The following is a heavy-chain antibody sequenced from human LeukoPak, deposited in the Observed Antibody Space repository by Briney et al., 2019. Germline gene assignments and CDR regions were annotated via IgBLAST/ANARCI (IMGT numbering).Heavy chain of an antibody. CDR1: GGSIRSGGYY. V-gene: IGHV4-31*03. CDR2: IHYSGST. CDR3: ARDSNYYDSSGYYSWFDP. J-gene: IGHJ5*02. D-gene: IGHD3-22*01. Sequence: SQTLSLTCTVSGGSIRSGGYYWSWIRQHPGKGLEWIGYIHYSGSTYYNPSLKSRVTISVDTSKNQFSLKLSSVTAADTAVYYCARDSNYYDSSGYYSWFDPWGQGTLVTVSS.